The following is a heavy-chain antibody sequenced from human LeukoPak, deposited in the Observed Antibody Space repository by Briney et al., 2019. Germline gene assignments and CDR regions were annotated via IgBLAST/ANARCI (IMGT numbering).Heavy chain of an antibody. CDR1: GFTFSSYS. D-gene: IGHD3-22*01. Sequence: PGGSLRLSCAASGFTFSSYSMNWVRQAPGKGLEWVSYISSSSTIYYADSVKGRFTISRDNAKNSLYLQMSSLRAEDTAVYYCARPYYYDSSGYQTFFDYWGQGTLVTVSS. J-gene: IGHJ4*02. CDR2: ISSSSTI. CDR3: ARPYYYDSSGYQTFFDY. V-gene: IGHV3-48*01.